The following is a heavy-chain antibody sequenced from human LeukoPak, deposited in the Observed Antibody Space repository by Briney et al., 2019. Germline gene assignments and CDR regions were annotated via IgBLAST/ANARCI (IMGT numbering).Heavy chain of an antibody. D-gene: IGHD3-22*01. CDR2: IYGGSGRT. Sequence: HPGGSLRLSCAASEVTVSFNYMSWVRQAPGKGLEWVSVIYGGSGRTYYADSVKGRFTISRDNSKNTLYLQMNSLRTEDTAVYYCARDSYYDSTGGFDYWGQGTLVTVS. V-gene: IGHV3-66*01. CDR1: EVTVSFNY. J-gene: IGHJ4*02. CDR3: ARDSYYDSTGGFDY.